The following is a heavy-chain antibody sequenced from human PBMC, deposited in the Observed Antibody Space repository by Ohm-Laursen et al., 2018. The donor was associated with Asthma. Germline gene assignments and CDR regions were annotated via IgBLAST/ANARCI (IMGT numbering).Heavy chain of an antibody. CDR2: ISSSGSTI. V-gene: IGHV3-11*04. J-gene: IGHJ6*02. D-gene: IGHD3-22*01. CDR1: GFTFSDYY. CDR3: ARRVALDSSGYYYYYGMDV. Sequence: SLRLSCAASGFTFSDYYMSWIRQAPGKGLEWVSYISSSGSTIYYADSVKGRFTISRDNAKNSLYLQMNSLRAEDTAVYYCARRVALDSSGYYYYYGMDVWGQGTTVTVSS.